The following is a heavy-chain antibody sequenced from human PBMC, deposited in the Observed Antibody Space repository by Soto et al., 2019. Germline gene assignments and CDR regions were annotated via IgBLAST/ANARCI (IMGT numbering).Heavy chain of an antibody. V-gene: IGHV1-69*01. J-gene: IGHJ4*02. CDR1: GGTFSSYA. Sequence: QVQLVQSGAEVKKPGCSVNVSCKASGGTFSSYAISWVRQAPGQGLEWMGGIIPIFGTANYAQKFQGRVTIPADESTSTAYMELSSLRYEDTAGYYCVIVTGSRPLDYWCQGSLVTVAS. D-gene: IGHD3-9*01. CDR2: IIPIFGTA. CDR3: VIVTGSRPLDY.